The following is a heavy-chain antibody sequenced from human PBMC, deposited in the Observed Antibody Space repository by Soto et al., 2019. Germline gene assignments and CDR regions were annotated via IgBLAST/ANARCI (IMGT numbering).Heavy chain of an antibody. D-gene: IGHD4-17*01. CDR2: IYYSGST. Sequence: SETLSLTCTVSGGSISSGDYYWSWIRQPPGKGLEWIGYIYYSGSTYYNPSLKSRVTISVDTSKNQFSLKLSSVTAADTAVYYCARGPNLPTVTGYYYGMDVWGQGTTVTVSS. V-gene: IGHV4-30-4*01. CDR3: ARGPNLPTVTGYYYGMDV. CDR1: GGSISSGDYY. J-gene: IGHJ6*02.